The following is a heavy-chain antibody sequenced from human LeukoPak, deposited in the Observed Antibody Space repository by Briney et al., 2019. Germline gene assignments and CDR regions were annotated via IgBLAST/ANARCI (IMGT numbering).Heavy chain of an antibody. D-gene: IGHD2-8*02. CDR2: IYPGDSDT. J-gene: IGHJ5*02. CDR1: GYSFTSYW. V-gene: IGHV5-51*01. CDR3: ARMPAACTGSRVFDP. Sequence: GESLKISCKGSGYSFTSYWIGWVRQMPGKGLECMGIIYPGDSDTRYSPSFQGQVTISADKSISTAYLQWGSLKASAPAMNYWARMPAACTGSRVFDPWGQGTLVTVSS.